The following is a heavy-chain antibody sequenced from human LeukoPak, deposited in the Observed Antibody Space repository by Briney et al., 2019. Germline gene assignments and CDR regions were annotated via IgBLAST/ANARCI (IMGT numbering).Heavy chain of an antibody. CDR3: ARDGLLWFGELLNYYMDV. Sequence: ASVKVSCKASGCTFTGYYMHWVRQAPGQGLEWMGRINPNSGGTNYAQKFQGRVTMTRDTSIGTAYMELSRLRSDDTAVYYCARDGLLWFGELLNYYMDVWGKGTTVTVSS. J-gene: IGHJ6*03. D-gene: IGHD3-10*01. V-gene: IGHV1-2*06. CDR2: INPNSGGT. CDR1: GCTFTGYY.